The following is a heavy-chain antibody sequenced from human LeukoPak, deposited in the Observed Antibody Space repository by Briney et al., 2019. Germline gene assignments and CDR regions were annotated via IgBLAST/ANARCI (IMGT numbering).Heavy chain of an antibody. D-gene: IGHD3-16*01. J-gene: IGHJ5*02. CDR2: ISAYNCNT. CDR3: ARRPGKGPFHRFDP. V-gene: IGHV1-18*01. Sequence: ASVEVSCKASGYTFTSYGISWVRQAPGQGLEWMGCISAYNCNTNYEQQPKGRVTMTPAASTSTDYMELRSLRSDHTPVYYWARRPGKGPFHRFDPWGQATLVTVSS. CDR1: GYTFTSYG.